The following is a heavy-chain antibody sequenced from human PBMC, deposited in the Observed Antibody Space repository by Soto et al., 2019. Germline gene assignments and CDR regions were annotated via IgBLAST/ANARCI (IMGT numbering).Heavy chain of an antibody. CDR3: ARAAYSYGTAYLSYYYGMDV. V-gene: IGHV1-69*13. D-gene: IGHD5-18*01. CDR2: IIPIFGTA. Sequence: GASVKVSCKASGGTFSTYAISWVRQAPGQGLEWVGGIIPIFGTANYAQKFQGRVTITADESTSTAYMELSSLRSEDTAVYYCARAAYSYGTAYLSYYYGMDVWGHGTTVTVSS. J-gene: IGHJ6*02. CDR1: GGTFSTYA.